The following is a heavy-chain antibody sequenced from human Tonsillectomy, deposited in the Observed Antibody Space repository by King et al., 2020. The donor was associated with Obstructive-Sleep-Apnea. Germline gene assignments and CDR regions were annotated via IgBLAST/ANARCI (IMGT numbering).Heavy chain of an antibody. V-gene: IGHV1-69*01. D-gene: IGHD3-22*01. Sequence: QLXQSGAEVKKPGSSVKVSCKASGGTFSSYAISWVRQAPGQGLEWMGGIIPIFGTANYAQKFQGRVTITADESTSTAYMELSSLRSEDTAVYYCATPSPYYYDSSGYFDYWGQGTLVTVSS. CDR2: IIPIFGTA. CDR1: GGTFSSYA. J-gene: IGHJ4*02. CDR3: ATPSPYYYDSSGYFDY.